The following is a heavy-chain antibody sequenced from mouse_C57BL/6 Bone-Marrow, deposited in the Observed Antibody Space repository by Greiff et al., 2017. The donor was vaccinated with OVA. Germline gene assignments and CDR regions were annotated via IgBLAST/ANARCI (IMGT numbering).Heavy chain of an antibody. CDR2: ISGGGGNT. CDR3: ARHYDPYYFDY. D-gene: IGHD2-3*01. CDR1: GFTFSSYT. J-gene: IGHJ2*01. V-gene: IGHV5-9*01. Sequence: DVQLVESGGGLVKPGGSLKLSCAASGFTFSSYTMSWVRQTPEKRLEWVATISGGGGNTYYPDSVKGRFTISRDNAKNTLYLQMSSLRSEDTALYYCARHYDPYYFDYWGQGTTLTVSS.